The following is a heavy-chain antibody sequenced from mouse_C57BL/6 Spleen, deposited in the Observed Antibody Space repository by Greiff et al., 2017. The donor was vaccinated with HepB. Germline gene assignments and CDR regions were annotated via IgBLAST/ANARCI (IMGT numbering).Heavy chain of an antibody. CDR3: YYYYGSRDYFDY. CDR2: IYPGDGDT. J-gene: IGHJ2*01. V-gene: IGHV1-82*01. CDR1: GYAFSSSW. Sequence: VQLQESGPELVKPGASVKISCKASGYAFSSSWMNWVKQRPGKGLEWIGRIYPGDGDTNYNGKFKGKATLTADKSSSTAYMPLSSLTSEDSAVYFCYYYYGSRDYFDYWGQGTTLTVSS. D-gene: IGHD1-1*01.